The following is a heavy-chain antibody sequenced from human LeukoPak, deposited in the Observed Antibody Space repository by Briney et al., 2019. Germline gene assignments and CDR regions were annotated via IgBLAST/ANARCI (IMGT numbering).Heavy chain of an antibody. J-gene: IGHJ3*02. D-gene: IGHD6-13*01. V-gene: IGHV3-7*01. Sequence: PGGSLRLSCAASGFTFSSYWMSWVRQAPGKGLEWVANIKQDGSEKYYVDSVKGRFTISRDNAKNSLYLQMNSLRAEDTAVYYCAREYSSSWYDSDAFDIWGQGTMVTVSS. CDR2: IKQDGSEK. CDR1: GFTFSSYW. CDR3: AREYSSSWYDSDAFDI.